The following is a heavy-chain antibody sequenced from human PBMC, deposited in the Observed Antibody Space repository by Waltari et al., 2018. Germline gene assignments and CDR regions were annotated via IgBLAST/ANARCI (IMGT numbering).Heavy chain of an antibody. V-gene: IGHV4-38-2*01. CDR2: TYHSGST. D-gene: IGHD4-4*01. Sequence: QVQLQESGPGLVKPSETLSLTCAVSGSSISSGFFWGWLRQPPGKGLESLANTYHSGSTYYNPDHKSRVTKLVDTSKNQFALKLTSGTATDTAVYYCATDYSNYRFDYWGQGILVTVSS. J-gene: IGHJ4*02. CDR1: GSSISSGFF. CDR3: ATDYSNYRFDY.